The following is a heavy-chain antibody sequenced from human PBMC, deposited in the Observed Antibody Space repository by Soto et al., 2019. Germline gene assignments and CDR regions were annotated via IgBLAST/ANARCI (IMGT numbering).Heavy chain of an antibody. CDR2: INPNGGST. Sequence: QVQLVQSGAEVKNPGASVKVSCKASGYTFTSFYIHWVRQAPGQGLEWMSIINPNGGSTNYAQNLQGRVTLTRDTSTNTVYMELSSLRSEDTAVYHCARGLTSGDYWGQGTLVTVSS. J-gene: IGHJ4*02. CDR1: GYTFTSFY. CDR3: ARGLTSGDY. V-gene: IGHV1-46*01.